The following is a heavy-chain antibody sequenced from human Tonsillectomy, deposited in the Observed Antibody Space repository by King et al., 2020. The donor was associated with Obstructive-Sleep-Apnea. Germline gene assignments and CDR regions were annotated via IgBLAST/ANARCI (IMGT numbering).Heavy chain of an antibody. CDR2: IYHSGST. D-gene: IGHD6-19*01. CDR1: GYSISSGYY. V-gene: IGHV4-38-2*02. CDR3: ARVAVAGKFGYFQH. Sequence: VQLQESGPGLVKPSETLSLTCTVSGYSISSGYYWGWIRQPPGKGLEWIGSIYHSGSTYYNPSLKIRVTISVDTSKNQFSLKLSSVTAADTAVYYCARVAVAGKFGYFQHWGQGTLVTVSS. J-gene: IGHJ1*01.